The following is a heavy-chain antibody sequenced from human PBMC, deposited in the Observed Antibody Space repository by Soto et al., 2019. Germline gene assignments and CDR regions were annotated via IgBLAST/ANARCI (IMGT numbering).Heavy chain of an antibody. CDR2: ISYDGSNK. D-gene: IGHD6-13*01. Sequence: GGSLRLSCAASGFTFSSYAMHWVRQAPGKGLEWVAVISYDGSNKYYADSVKGRFTISRDNSKNTLYLQMNSLRAEDTAVYYCAREPGYSSSWYVGYYYYGMDVWGQGTTVTVSS. V-gene: IGHV3-30-3*01. CDR3: AREPGYSSSWYVGYYYYGMDV. CDR1: GFTFSSYA. J-gene: IGHJ6*02.